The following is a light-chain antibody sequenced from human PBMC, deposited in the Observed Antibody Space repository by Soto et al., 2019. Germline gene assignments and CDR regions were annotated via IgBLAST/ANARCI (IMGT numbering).Light chain of an antibody. V-gene: IGKV3-15*01. CDR3: QQYNNWPWT. Sequence: EIVMTQSPATLSVSPGERAILSCRASQSVSSNLAWYQQKPGQAPRLLIYGASTRATGIPARFSGSGSGTEFTLTISSLQSEDFAVYYCQQYNNWPWTFGQGTKVEIQ. CDR2: GAS. CDR1: QSVSSN. J-gene: IGKJ1*01.